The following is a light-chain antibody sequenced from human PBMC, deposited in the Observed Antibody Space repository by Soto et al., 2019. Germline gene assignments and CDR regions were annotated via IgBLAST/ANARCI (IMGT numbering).Light chain of an antibody. CDR3: QQYNIYPFS. CDR2: KSS. Sequence: DVQMTQSPLTLSASVGDRVTITCRASEEVRSWLAWYQQKPGKAPKLLIYKSSTLESGVPSRFSGYESGTGFTLTISSLQPEDGANYYCQQYNIYPFSFGPGTKVEVK. CDR1: EEVRSW. V-gene: IGKV1-5*03. J-gene: IGKJ3*01.